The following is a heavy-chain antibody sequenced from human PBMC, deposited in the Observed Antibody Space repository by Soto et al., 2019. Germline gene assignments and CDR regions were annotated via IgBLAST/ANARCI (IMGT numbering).Heavy chain of an antibody. J-gene: IGHJ4*02. CDR3: ARDSAAGTGDYDH. CDR2: IYYSGGT. CDR1: GGSISSYY. V-gene: IGHV4-59*01. D-gene: IGHD6-13*01. Sequence: QVQLQESGPGLVKPSETLSLTCSVSGGSISSYYWGWIRQPPGKGLEWIGHIYYSGGTSDNPSLKSRITISVDTSKNQFSLKLSSVTAADMAVYYCARDSAAGTGDYDHWGQGILVTVSS.